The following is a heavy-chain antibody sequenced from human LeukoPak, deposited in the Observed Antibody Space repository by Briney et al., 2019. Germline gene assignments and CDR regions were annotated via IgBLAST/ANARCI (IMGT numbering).Heavy chain of an antibody. J-gene: IGHJ3*02. Sequence: PGGSLRLSRAASGFSLSSYTMNWVRQAPGKGLEWVSSISSSTSYIYDADSVRGRFTISRDNAKNSLYLLMNSLRAEDTAVYYCARDYYDTSGYWNDIWGQGTMVTVSS. CDR2: ISSSTSYI. CDR3: ARDYYDTSGYWNDI. D-gene: IGHD3-22*01. V-gene: IGHV3-21*06. CDR1: GFSLSSYT.